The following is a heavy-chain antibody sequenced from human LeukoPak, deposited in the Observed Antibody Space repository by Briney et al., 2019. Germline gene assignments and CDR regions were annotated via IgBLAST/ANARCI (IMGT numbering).Heavy chain of an antibody. J-gene: IGHJ3*02. CDR1: VGTFSGHY. D-gene: IGHD1-26*01. CDR3: ARAPHQGETYFNAFDI. Sequence: KPSETLSLTCAVYVGTFSGHYWSWIRQAPGKGLEWIGEIDHTGKSNYKSALKSRVTMAVDTSKNQFSLSLESVTAADTAIYYCARAPHQGETYFNAFDIWGRGTPVTVSS. V-gene: IGHV4-34*01. CDR2: IDHTGKS.